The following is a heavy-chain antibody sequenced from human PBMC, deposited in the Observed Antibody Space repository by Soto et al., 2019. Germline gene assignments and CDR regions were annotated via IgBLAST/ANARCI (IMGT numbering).Heavy chain of an antibody. V-gene: IGHV4-34*01. D-gene: IGHD3-10*01. CDR2: INHSGST. Sequence: QVQLQQWGAGLLKPSETLSLTCAVYGGSFSDYYWSWIRQPPGKGLEWIGEINHSGSTNYNPSLKRRVTISVDTSKHQFSLKLSSVTAADTAVYYCARTGGSGSYRIRPIDYWGQGTLVTVSS. J-gene: IGHJ4*02. CDR1: GGSFSDYY. CDR3: ARTGGSGSYRIRPIDY.